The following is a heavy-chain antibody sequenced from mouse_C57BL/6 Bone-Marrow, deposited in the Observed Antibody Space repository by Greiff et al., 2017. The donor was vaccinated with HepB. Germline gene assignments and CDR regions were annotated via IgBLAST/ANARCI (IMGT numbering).Heavy chain of an antibody. V-gene: IGHV1-53*01. J-gene: IGHJ1*03. D-gene: IGHD2-1*01. Sequence: VQLQQPGTELVKPGASVKLSCKASGYTFTSYWMHWVKQRPGQGLEWIGNINPSNGGTNYNEKFKSKATLTVDKSSSTAYMQLSSLTSEDSAVYYCARDHYGNYVRYFDVWGTGTTVTVSS. CDR2: INPSNGGT. CDR1: GYTFTSYW. CDR3: ARDHYGNYVRYFDV.